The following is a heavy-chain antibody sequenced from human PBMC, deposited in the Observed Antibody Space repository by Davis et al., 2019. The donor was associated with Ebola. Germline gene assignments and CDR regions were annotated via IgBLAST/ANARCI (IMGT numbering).Heavy chain of an antibody. CDR1: GFLFDTFG. Sequence: GESLKISCSASGFLFDTFGMHWVRQAPGKGLEWVAVIWYDGSNKYYADSVKGRFTISRDNSENTLYLQMNSLRADDTAVYYCVKDLLPATGTTPDFWGPGTLVTVSS. D-gene: IGHD1-1*01. J-gene: IGHJ4*02. CDR3: VKDLLPATGTTPDF. V-gene: IGHV3-33*06. CDR2: IWYDGSNK.